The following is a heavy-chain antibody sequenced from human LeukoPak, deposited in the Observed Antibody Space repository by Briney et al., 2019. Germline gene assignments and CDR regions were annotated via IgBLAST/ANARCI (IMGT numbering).Heavy chain of an antibody. CDR3: ARGYSYGLYYFDY. CDR1: GFTFSSYG. CDR2: IWYDGSNK. V-gene: IGHV3-33*01. J-gene: IGHJ4*02. Sequence: PGGSLRLSCAASGFTFSSYGMHWVRQAPGKGLEWVAVIWYDGSNKDYADSVKGRFTISRDNSKNTLYLQMNSLRAEDTAVYYCARGYSYGLYYFDYWGQGTLVTVSS. D-gene: IGHD5-18*01.